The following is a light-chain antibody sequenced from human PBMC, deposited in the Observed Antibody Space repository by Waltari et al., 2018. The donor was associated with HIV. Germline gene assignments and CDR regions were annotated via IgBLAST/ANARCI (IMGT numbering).Light chain of an antibody. Sequence: HSALTQPPSASGSPGQSVTISCTGTSSDVGGSNHVSWYQHHPGKAPTLLLYEVTSRPSGCPDRFSGSKSGNTASLTVSGLQADDEADYYCVSYAGVKNRWAFGGGTKLTVL. CDR1: SSDVGGSNH. CDR3: VSYAGVKNRWA. V-gene: IGLV2-8*01. CDR2: EVT. J-gene: IGLJ3*02.